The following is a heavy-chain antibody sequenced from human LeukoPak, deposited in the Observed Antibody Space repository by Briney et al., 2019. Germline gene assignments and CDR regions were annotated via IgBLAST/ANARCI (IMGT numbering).Heavy chain of an antibody. CDR3: ARKIQRYYFDY. CDR2: INHSGST. J-gene: IGHJ4*02. D-gene: IGHD5-18*01. CDR1: GFTFSSYS. V-gene: IGHV4-34*01. Sequence: GSLRLSCAASGFTFSSYSMNWVRQAPGKGLEWIGEINHSGSTNYNPSLKSRVTISVDTSKNQFSLKLSSVTAADTAVYYCARKIQRYYFDYWGQGTLVTVSS.